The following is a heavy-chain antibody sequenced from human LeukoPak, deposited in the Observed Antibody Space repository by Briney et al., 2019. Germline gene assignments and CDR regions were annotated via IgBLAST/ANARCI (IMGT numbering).Heavy chain of an antibody. V-gene: IGHV4-38-2*01. CDR1: GYSISSGYY. CDR3: ARLHYYGSGSYLADY. D-gene: IGHD3-10*01. Sequence: KPSETLSLTCAVSGYSISSGYYGGWIRQPPGKGLEWIGSIYHSGSTYYNPSLKSRVTISVDTSKNQFSLKLSSVTAADTAVYYCARLHYYGSGSYLADYWGQGTLVTVSS. J-gene: IGHJ4*02. CDR2: IYHSGST.